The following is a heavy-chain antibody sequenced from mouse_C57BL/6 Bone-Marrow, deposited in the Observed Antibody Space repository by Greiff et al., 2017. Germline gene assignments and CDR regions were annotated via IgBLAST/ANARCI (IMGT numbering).Heavy chain of an antibody. J-gene: IGHJ3*01. CDR1: GYSITSGYY. D-gene: IGHD3-2*02. CDR2: ISYDGSN. V-gene: IGHV3-6*01. CDR3: ARGGAAQATGFAY. Sequence: ESGPGLVKPSQSLSLTCSVTGYSITSGYYWNWIRQFPGNKLEWMGYISYDGSNNYNPSLKNRISITRDTSKNQFFLKLNAVTTEDTATYYCARGGAAQATGFAYWGQGTLVTVSA.